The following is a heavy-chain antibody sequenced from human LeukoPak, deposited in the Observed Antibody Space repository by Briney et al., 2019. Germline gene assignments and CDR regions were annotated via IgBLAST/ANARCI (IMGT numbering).Heavy chain of an antibody. D-gene: IGHD4-17*01. CDR2: IYSGGST. V-gene: IGHV3-66*01. Sequence: GGSLRLSCAASGFTFSSYAMSWVRQAPGKGLEWVSVIYSGGSTYYADSVKGRFTISRDNSKNTLYLQMNSLRAEDTAVYYCARDQTTGSYFDYWGQGTLVTVSS. J-gene: IGHJ4*02. CDR3: ARDQTTGSYFDY. CDR1: GFTFSSYA.